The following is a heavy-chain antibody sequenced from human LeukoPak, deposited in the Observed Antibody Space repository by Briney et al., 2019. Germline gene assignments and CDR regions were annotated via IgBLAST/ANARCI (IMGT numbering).Heavy chain of an antibody. CDR2: TRFDGINK. CDR1: GFPFRDFG. CDR3: ARDDGSGSYPGGY. Sequence: PGRSLRLSSVASGFPFRDFGMHWVRQAPGKGLEWVALTRFDGINKYNPGSVQGRFSISRDNSRNTVYLQMNNLRPEDTAIYHCARDDGSGSYPGGYWGQGTLVSVSS. J-gene: IGHJ4*02. D-gene: IGHD3-10*01. V-gene: IGHV3-33*01.